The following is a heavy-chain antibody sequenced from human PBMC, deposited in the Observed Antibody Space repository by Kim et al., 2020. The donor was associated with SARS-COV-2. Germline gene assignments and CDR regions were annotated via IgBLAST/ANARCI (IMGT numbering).Heavy chain of an antibody. J-gene: IGHJ6*02. CDR2: IIPIFGTA. CDR1: GGTFSSYA. V-gene: IGHV1-69*13. Sequence: SVKVSCKASGGTFSSYAISWVRQAPGQGLEWMGGIIPIFGTANYAQKFQGRVTITADESTSTAYMELSSLRSEDTAVYYCARERGCGGDCYPSGMDVWGQGTTVTVSS. D-gene: IGHD2-21*02. CDR3: ARERGCGGDCYPSGMDV.